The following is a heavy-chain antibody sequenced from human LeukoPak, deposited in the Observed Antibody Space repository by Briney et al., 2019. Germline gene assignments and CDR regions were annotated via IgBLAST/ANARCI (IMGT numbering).Heavy chain of an antibody. V-gene: IGHV3-30*18. D-gene: IGHD2-15*01. CDR2: ISYDGSNK. Sequence: GGSLRLSCAASGFTFSSYGMHWVRQAPGKGLEWVAVISYDGSNKYYADSVKGRFTISRDNSKTTLYLQMNSLRAEDTAVYYCAKDLLRYCSGGSCYSGLWFDPWGQGTLVTVSS. CDR1: GFTFSSYG. CDR3: AKDLLRYCSGGSCYSGLWFDP. J-gene: IGHJ5*02.